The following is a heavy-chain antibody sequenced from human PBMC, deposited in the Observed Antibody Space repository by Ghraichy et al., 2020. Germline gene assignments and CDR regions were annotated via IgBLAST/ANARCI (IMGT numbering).Heavy chain of an antibody. J-gene: IGHJ4*02. CDR3: ARETPHYGPFDY. V-gene: IGHV3-48*02. CDR1: GFTFSSYS. Sequence: LTCAASGFTFSSYSMNWVRQAPWKVLEWVSYISSSSSTIYYADSVKGRFTISRDNAKNSLYLQMNSLRDEDTAVYYCARETPHYGPFDYWGQGTLVTVSS. D-gene: IGHD4-17*01. CDR2: ISSSSSTI.